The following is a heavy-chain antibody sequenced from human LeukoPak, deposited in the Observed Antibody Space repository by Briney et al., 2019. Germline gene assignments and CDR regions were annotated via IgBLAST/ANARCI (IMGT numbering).Heavy chain of an antibody. V-gene: IGHV4-31*11. Sequence: SQTLSLTCAVSGASISSDGSYWSWIRQHPGKGLEWLGYIYYSGSAYYNPSLKGRVTISIDTSKNQFSLKLTSVTAADTAVYYCARDLRGYGAFDIWGQGTMVTVSS. CDR1: GASISSDGSY. CDR3: ARDLRGYGAFDI. J-gene: IGHJ3*02. D-gene: IGHD5-12*01. CDR2: IYYSGSA.